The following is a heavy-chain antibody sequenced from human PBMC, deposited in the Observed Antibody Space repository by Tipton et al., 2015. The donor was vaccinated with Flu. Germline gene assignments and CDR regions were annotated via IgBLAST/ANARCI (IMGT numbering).Heavy chain of an antibody. D-gene: IGHD3-10*01. Sequence: TLSLTCSVSGASISSSGYYRTWIRQQPGMGLEWMGYISDSGKTYYNPSLNSRVTISLDTSKNQFSLVMNSVTAADTAVYYCAREIGGYNYLDFWGQGTLVIVSS. CDR2: ISDSGKT. CDR1: GASISSSGYY. V-gene: IGHV4-31*03. CDR3: AREIGGYNYLDF. J-gene: IGHJ4*02.